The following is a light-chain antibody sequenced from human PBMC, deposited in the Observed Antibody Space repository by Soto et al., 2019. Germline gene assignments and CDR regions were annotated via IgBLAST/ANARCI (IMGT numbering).Light chain of an antibody. V-gene: IGKV3D-20*02. Sequence: EIVLTQSPGTLSLSPGERATLSCRASQSVSSSYLVWHQQKPGQAPRLLIYQTSIRAAGIPARFSASGSGTDFTLTISDVQPEDFALYYCHQRQSWPRTFGQGTKVDI. J-gene: IGKJ1*01. CDR1: QSVSSSY. CDR3: HQRQSWPRT. CDR2: QTS.